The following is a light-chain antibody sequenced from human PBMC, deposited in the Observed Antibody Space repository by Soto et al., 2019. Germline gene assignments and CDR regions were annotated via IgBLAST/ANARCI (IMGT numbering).Light chain of an antibody. CDR1: SSDVGGYNY. V-gene: IGLV2-14*03. J-gene: IGLJ1*01. CDR2: DVS. Sequence: QSALTQPASVSGSPGQSITISCTGTSSDVGGYNYVSWYQQHPGKAPKLMIYDVSNRPSGVSNRFSGSKSGNTASLTISGLQAEGEAVYYCGQYTSISPLGVFGTGTRVPVL. CDR3: GQYTSISPLGV.